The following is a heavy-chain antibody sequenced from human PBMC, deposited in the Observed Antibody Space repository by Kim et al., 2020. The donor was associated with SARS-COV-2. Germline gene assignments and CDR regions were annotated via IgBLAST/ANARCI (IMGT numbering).Heavy chain of an antibody. Sequence: GGSLRLSCAASGFTFSSYSMHWVRQAPGKGLEWVAVISYGGSNKNYADSVKGRFTISRDNSKNTLYLQMNSLRAEDTAVYYCATGGILGYCSGSSCKLGNWFDPWGQGTPVTASS. V-gene: IGHV3-30*04. CDR1: GFTFSSYS. CDR3: ATGGILGYCSGSSCKLGNWFDP. J-gene: IGHJ5*02. CDR2: ISYGGSNK. D-gene: IGHD2-15*01.